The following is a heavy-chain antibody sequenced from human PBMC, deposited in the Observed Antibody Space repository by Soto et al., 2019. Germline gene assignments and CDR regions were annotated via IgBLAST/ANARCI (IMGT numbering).Heavy chain of an antibody. Sequence: PSETLSLTCTVSGGSISNYYWSWIRQPPGKGLEWIGYIYNSGSTNYNPSLKSRVTISVETSKNQFSLKLSSVTAADTAPYYCARVGRDGYNFWAFDIWGQGTMVTVSS. D-gene: IGHD3-3*01. CDR1: GGSISNYY. CDR2: IYNSGST. J-gene: IGHJ3*02. V-gene: IGHV4-59*01. CDR3: ARVGRDGYNFWAFDI.